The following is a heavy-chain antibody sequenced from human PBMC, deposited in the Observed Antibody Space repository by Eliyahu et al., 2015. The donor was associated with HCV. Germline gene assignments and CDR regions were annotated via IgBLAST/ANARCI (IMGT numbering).Heavy chain of an antibody. CDR3: ARSIRGPAASHSFGMDV. Sequence: QLQLLQSGAALKKPGASVNVSCQASGYTFVNFDVNWVRQAPGQGLEWMAWLNPDSRNRAYAQKFQGRVTVTWNTSISTAYMELSALRPDDTAVYYCARSIRGPAASHSFGMDVWGQGMRVAVSS. CDR1: GYTFVNFD. V-gene: IGHV1-8*01. CDR2: LNPDSRNR. J-gene: IGHJ6*02. D-gene: IGHD3-3*02.